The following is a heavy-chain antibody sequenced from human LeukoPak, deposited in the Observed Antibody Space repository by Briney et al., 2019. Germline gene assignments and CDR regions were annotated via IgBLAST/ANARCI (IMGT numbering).Heavy chain of an antibody. CDR3: AKGSYYDSSGSFYFDY. J-gene: IGHJ4*02. Sequence: GGSLRLSCAASGFTFSSYAMSWVRQAPGKGLEWVSGISGSGDNTYYADSVKGRFTVSRDNSKNTLYVQVNSLGTEDTAAYYCAKGSYYDSSGSFYFDYWGQGTLVTVSS. CDR2: ISGSGDNT. V-gene: IGHV3-23*01. D-gene: IGHD3-22*01. CDR1: GFTFSSYA.